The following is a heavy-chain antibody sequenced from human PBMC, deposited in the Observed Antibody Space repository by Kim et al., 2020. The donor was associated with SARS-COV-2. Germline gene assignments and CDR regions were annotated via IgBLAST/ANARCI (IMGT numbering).Heavy chain of an antibody. CDR2: IRSKRNGETT. CDR3: TSGPYYYDSAAYYHDY. D-gene: IGHD3-22*01. CDR1: GLNFDDYA. V-gene: IGHV3-49*03. Sequence: GGSLRLSCTTSGLNFDDYAMSWFRQAPGKGPEWVAFIRSKRNGETTEYAASVKGRFTISRDDSKRIAYLQMNCLKTEDTAVYYCTSGPYYYDSAAYYHDYWGQGTLVTVSS. J-gene: IGHJ4*02.